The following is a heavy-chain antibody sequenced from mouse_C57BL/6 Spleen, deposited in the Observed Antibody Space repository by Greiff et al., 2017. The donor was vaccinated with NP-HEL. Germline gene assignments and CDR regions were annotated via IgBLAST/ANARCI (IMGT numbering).Heavy chain of an antibody. CDR1: GFTFSSYT. Sequence: EVNVVESGGGLVKPGGSLKLSCAASGFTFSSYTMSWVRQTPETRLEWVATISGGGGNTYYPDSVKGRFTISRDNAKNTLYLQMSSLRSEDTALYYCARHGYGSSYGWYFDVWGTGTTVTVSS. V-gene: IGHV5-9*01. D-gene: IGHD1-1*01. CDR3: ARHGYGSSYGWYFDV. J-gene: IGHJ1*03. CDR2: ISGGGGNT.